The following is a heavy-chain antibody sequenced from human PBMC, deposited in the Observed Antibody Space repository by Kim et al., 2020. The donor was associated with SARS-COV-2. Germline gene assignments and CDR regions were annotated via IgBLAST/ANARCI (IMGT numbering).Heavy chain of an antibody. CDR1: GYSFTSYW. J-gene: IGHJ3*02. V-gene: IGHV5-10-1*01. CDR3: ARHRKLRYFDWFKRAFDI. CDR2: IDPSDSYT. Sequence: GESLKISCKGSGYSFTSYWISWVRQMPGKGLEWMGRIDPSDSYTNYSPSFQGHVTISADKSISTAYLQWSSLKASDTAMYHCARHRKLRYFDWFKRAFDIWGQGTMVTVSS. D-gene: IGHD3-9*01.